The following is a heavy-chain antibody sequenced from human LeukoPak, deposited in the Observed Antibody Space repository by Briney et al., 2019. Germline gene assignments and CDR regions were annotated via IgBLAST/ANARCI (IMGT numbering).Heavy chain of an antibody. CDR3: ARHGHYDFWRELYYYYYYMDV. J-gene: IGHJ6*03. V-gene: IGHV4-4*07. CDR1: GVSISNYY. D-gene: IGHD3-3*01. CDR2: IYSSGKT. Sequence: SETLSLTCTVSGVSISNYYWTWIRQPAGKGLEWIGRIYSSGKTNYNPSLKSRVTISVDTSKNQFSLKLSSVTAADTAVYYCARHGHYDFWRELYYYYYYMDVWGKGTTVTVSS.